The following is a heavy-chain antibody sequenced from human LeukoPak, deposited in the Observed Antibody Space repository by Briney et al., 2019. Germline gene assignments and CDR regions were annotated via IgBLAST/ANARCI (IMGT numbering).Heavy chain of an antibody. CDR3: AKASSSSSGANFDY. CDR1: GFTFDTYA. V-gene: IGHV3-23*01. J-gene: IGHJ4*02. CDR2: ISRSGGST. D-gene: IGHD6-6*01. Sequence: GGSLRLSCVASGFTFDTYAMSWVRQAPGKGLEWVSAISRSGGSTYYADSVKGRFTISRDNSKNTLYLQMNSLRAEDTAVYYCAKASSSSSGANFDYWGQGTLVTVSS.